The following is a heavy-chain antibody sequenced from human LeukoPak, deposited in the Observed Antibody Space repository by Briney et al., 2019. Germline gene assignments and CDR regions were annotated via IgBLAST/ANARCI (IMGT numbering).Heavy chain of an antibody. J-gene: IGHJ4*01. D-gene: IGHD3-10*01. CDR1: GDSISSTSYY. CDR3: ASRVYGLGSFNY. V-gene: IGHV4-39*01. Sequence: SETLSLTCTVSGDSISSTSYYWDWVRQPPGTGLEWIRSIYNSGTTYYNPSLKSRVTISVDTSKNQFSLKVSSVTAADTAVYYCASRVYGLGSFNYWGQGTLVTVSS. CDR2: IYNSGTT.